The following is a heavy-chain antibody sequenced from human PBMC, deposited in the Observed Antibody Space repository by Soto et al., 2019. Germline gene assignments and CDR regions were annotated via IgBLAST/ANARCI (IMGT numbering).Heavy chain of an antibody. Sequence: QVQLVESGGGVVQPGRSLRLSCAASGFTFTSYGMHWVRQAPGKGLEWVAIISYDGSNKYYADSVKGRFTISRDNSKNTLYPQMNRLRAEDTAGYYCSKGGSWFGYWGPGTLVTVSS. CDR2: ISYDGSNK. CDR3: SKGGSWFGY. CDR1: GFTFTSYG. V-gene: IGHV3-30*18. D-gene: IGHD2-15*01. J-gene: IGHJ4*02.